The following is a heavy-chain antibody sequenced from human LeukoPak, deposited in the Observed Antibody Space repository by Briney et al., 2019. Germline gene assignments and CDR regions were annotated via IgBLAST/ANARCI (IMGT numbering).Heavy chain of an antibody. J-gene: IGHJ6*02. D-gene: IGHD3-10*01. Sequence: SETLSLTCTVSGGSISGYYWSWIRQPAGKGLEWIGRIYTSGSTNYNPSLKSRVTMSVDTSKNQFSLKLSSVTAADTAVYYCARGGLLWFGELLYHYGMDVWGQGTTVTVSS. CDR1: GGSISGYY. V-gene: IGHV4-4*07. CDR2: IYTSGST. CDR3: ARGGLLWFGELLYHYGMDV.